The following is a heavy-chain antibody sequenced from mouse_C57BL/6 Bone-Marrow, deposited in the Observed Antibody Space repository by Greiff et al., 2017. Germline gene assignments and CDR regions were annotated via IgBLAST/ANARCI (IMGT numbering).Heavy chain of an antibody. CDR1: GYTFTSYW. CDR2: IHPSDSDT. CDR3: AIIVMTTVVATGGSIDY. J-gene: IGHJ4*01. Sequence: QVQLQQPGAELVKPGASVKVSCKASGYTFTSYWMHWVKQRPGQGLEWIGRIHPSDSDTTYNQQFKGKATLTVDKASSTASLQLSSLTSEDSAVYYCAIIVMTTVVATGGSIDYWGQGTSVTVSS. D-gene: IGHD1-1*01. V-gene: IGHV1-74*01.